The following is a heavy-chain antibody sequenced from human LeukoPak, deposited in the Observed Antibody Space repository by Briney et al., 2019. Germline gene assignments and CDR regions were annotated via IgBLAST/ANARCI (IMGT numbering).Heavy chain of an antibody. CDR3: AKSPGSTGSYYFYSSPDAFDI. V-gene: IGHV3-23*01. D-gene: IGHD1-26*01. J-gene: IGHJ3*02. CDR1: GFTFSSFA. CDR2: ISGSGGNT. Sequence: GGSLRLSCAASGFTFSSFAMSWVRQAPGKGLEWVSSISGSGGNTYYADSVKGRFTISRDNSQNTLYLQMNSLRAEDTAVYYCAKSPGSTGSYYFYSSPDAFDIWGQGTMVTVSS.